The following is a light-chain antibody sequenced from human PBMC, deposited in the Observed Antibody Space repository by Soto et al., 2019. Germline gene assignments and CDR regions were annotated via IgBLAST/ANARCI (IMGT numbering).Light chain of an antibody. CDR1: QSVSSSY. CDR2: GAS. V-gene: IGKV3-20*01. J-gene: IGKJ4*01. Sequence: EIVLTQSPCTLSLSPGERATLSCRASQSVSSSYLAWYQQKPGQAPRLLIYGASSRATGIPDRFSGSGSATDFTLTISRLEPEDFAVYYCQRYGTSPPLTFGGGTKVEIK. CDR3: QRYGTSPPLT.